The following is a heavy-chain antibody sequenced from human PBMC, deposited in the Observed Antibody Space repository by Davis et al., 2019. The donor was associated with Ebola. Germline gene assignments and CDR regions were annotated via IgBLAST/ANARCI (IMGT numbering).Heavy chain of an antibody. V-gene: IGHV4-4*07. CDR1: GGSIEIYY. J-gene: IGHJ4*02. Sequence: PSETLSLTCTVSGGSIEIYYWSWIRQPAGKGLEWIGRIKTSGSADHNPSLKSRVTMSIDTSQNQFSLKLSSVTAADTAVYYCAREQYSSRGFDYWGQGTPVTVSS. CDR3: AREQYSSRGFDY. CDR2: IKTSGSA. D-gene: IGHD6-6*01.